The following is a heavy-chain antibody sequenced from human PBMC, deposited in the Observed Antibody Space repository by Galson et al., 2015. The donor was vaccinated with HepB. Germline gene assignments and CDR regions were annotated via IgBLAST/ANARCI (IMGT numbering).Heavy chain of an antibody. Sequence: SLRLSCATSGFTFSDYSMNWVRQAPGRGLEWVSSISSASSYIYYADSVKGRFTISRDNAKNSLYLEMNSLTAEDTAVYYCARDLGGYYDIMTGDYTQQYFDYWGQGTLVTVSS. CDR2: ISSASSYI. CDR3: ARDLGGYYDIMTGDYTQQYFDY. CDR1: GFTFSDYS. J-gene: IGHJ4*02. D-gene: IGHD3-9*01. V-gene: IGHV3-21*01.